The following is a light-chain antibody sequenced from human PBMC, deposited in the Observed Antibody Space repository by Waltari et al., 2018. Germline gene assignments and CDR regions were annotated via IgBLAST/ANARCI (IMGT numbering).Light chain of an antibody. Sequence: QAALTQPRSVSGSPGQSVTISCTGTSSHIGGYNYFPWYQQHPGTAPKLMIYEVSKRPSGVSDRFSGSKSGNTASLTISGLQAEDEADYYCSSYAGSNTFIFGVGTRLTVL. CDR1: SSHIGGYNY. CDR2: EVS. J-gene: IGLJ1*01. CDR3: SSYAGSNTFI. V-gene: IGLV2-11*01.